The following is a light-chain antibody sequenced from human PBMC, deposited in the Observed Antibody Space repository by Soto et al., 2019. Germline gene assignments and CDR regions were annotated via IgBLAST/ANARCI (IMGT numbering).Light chain of an antibody. CDR3: LEDYNYPLT. Sequence: ANQVTQSPSSLSAFVGDRVTITCRASQDIRNDLGWYQQKPGKAPRLLIYAASTLQSGVPSRFSGSGSGTDFTLTITNLQPEDVATYYCLEDYNYPLTFGQGTKLEIK. CDR1: QDIRND. CDR2: AAS. J-gene: IGKJ2*01. V-gene: IGKV1-6*01.